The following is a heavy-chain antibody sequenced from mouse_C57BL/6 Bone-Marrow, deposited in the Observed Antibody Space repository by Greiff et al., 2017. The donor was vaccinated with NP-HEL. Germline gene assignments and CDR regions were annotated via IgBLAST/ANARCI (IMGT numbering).Heavy chain of an antibody. J-gene: IGHJ4*01. D-gene: IGHD2-5*01. V-gene: IGHV10-1*01. CDR3: VRLYSNLLYAMDY. CDR1: GFSFNTYA. Sequence: EVKLVESGGGLVQPKGSLKLSCAASGFSFNTYAMNWVRQAPGKGLEWVARIRSKSNNYATYYADSVKDRFTISRDDSESMLYLQMNNLKTEDTAMYYCVRLYSNLLYAMDYWGQGTSVTVSS. CDR2: IRSKSNNYAT.